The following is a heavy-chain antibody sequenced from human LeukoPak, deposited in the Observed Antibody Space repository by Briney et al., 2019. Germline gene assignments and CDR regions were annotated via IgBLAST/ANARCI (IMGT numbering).Heavy chain of an antibody. J-gene: IGHJ3*01. D-gene: IGHD7-27*01. CDR3: AREDDSWGPNNLDL. V-gene: IGHV3-48*03. CDR1: GFTFSSYE. CDR2: ISSSGSSI. Sequence: GGSLRLSCAASGFTFSSYEMNWVRQAPGKGLEWVSYISSSGSSIYYADSVMGRFTISRDNAKESLYLQMNSLRDEDTAVYYCAREDDSWGPNNLDLWGQGTMVTVSS.